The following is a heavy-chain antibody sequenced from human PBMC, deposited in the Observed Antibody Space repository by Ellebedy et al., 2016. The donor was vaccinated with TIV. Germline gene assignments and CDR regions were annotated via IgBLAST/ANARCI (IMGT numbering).Heavy chain of an antibody. Sequence: MPSETLSLTCTVSGGSISSYYWSWIRQPPGKGLEWIGEIFHSGSTNYNPSLKSRVTISVDKSKNQFSLRLSSVTAADTAVYYGARDVNFYDSNGYWMSFDPWGQGTLVTVSS. V-gene: IGHV4-59*12. CDR1: GGSISSYY. D-gene: IGHD3-22*01. J-gene: IGHJ5*02. CDR2: IFHSGST. CDR3: ARDVNFYDSNGYWMSFDP.